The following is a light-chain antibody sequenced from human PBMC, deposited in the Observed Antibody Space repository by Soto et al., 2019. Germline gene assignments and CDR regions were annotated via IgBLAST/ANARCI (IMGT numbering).Light chain of an antibody. CDR3: QQSYSTPYT. V-gene: IGKV1-39*01. CDR1: QSISSF. CDR2: AAS. J-gene: IGKJ2*01. Sequence: DIQMTQSPSSLCASVGDRVTITCRASQSISSFLNWYQQKPGKAPKLLIYAASTLQSGVPSRFNGSGSGTDFTLTISSLQPEEFATYYCQQSYSTPYTFGQGTKVDIK.